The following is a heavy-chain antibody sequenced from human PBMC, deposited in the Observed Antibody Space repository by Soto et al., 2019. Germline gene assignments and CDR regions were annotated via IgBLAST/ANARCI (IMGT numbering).Heavy chain of an antibody. CDR3: YTDSYSGMVVDRFDY. J-gene: IGHJ4*01. D-gene: IGHD3-22*01. CDR1: DFTFSNAW. V-gene: IGHV3-15*07. Sequence: EVQLVESGGDLVKPGGSLRLSCAASDFTFSNAWINWVRQAPGKGLEWVGRIKSKTHGGTTDFAAPVKGRFAISRDDSKTMVSLQMNSLKTEDTGIYYCYTDSYSGMVVDRFDYWGHGTLVTVSS. CDR2: IKSKTHGGTT.